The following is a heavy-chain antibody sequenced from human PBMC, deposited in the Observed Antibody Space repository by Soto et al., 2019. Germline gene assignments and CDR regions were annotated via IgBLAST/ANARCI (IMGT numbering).Heavy chain of an antibody. CDR2: IYHSGST. Sequence: QVQLQESGPGLVKPSGTLSLTCAVSGGSISSSNWWSWVRQPPGKGLEWIGEIYHSGSTNDNPSLKIRVTISVDKSKNHFSLKLSSVTAADTAVYCCAGVPAAVPSWLDPWGQGTLVTVSS. D-gene: IGHD2-2*01. CDR3: AGVPAAVPSWLDP. CDR1: GGSISSSNW. J-gene: IGHJ5*02. V-gene: IGHV4-4*01.